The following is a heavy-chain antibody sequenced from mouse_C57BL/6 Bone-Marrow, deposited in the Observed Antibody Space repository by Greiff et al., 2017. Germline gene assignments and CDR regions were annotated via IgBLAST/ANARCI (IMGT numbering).Heavy chain of an antibody. Sequence: VKLQESGAELARPGASVKLSCKASGYTFTSYGISWVKQRTGQGLEWIGEIYPRSGNTYYNEKFKGKATLTADKSSSTAYMELRSLTSEDSAVYFCARWGLRRPYAMDYWGQGTSVTVSS. J-gene: IGHJ4*01. CDR3: ARWGLRRPYAMDY. D-gene: IGHD2-2*01. CDR2: IYPRSGNT. V-gene: IGHV1-81*01. CDR1: GYTFTSYG.